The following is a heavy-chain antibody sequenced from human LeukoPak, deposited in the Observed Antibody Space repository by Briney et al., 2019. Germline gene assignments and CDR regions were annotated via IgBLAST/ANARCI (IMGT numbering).Heavy chain of an antibody. V-gene: IGHV3-30*02. CDR2: IRYDGSNK. J-gene: IGHJ6*03. Sequence: PGGSLRLSCAASGFTFSSYGMHWVRQAPGKGLEWVAFIRYDGSNKYYADSVKGRFTISRDNSKNTLYLQMSSLRAEDTAVYYCAKDSKYSSSWLARADYYYYMDVWGKGTTVTVSS. CDR3: AKDSKYSSSWLARADYYYYMDV. CDR1: GFTFSSYG. D-gene: IGHD6-13*01.